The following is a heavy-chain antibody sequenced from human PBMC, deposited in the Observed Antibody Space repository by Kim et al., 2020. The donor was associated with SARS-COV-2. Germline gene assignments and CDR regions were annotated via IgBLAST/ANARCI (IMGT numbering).Heavy chain of an antibody. D-gene: IGHD3-10*01. J-gene: IGHJ4*02. V-gene: IGHV3-23*01. CDR1: GFTFSSYA. CDR2: ISGSGGST. CDR3: AKDPRPTYYYGSGSLSDY. Sequence: GGSLRLSCAASGFTFSSYAMSWVRQAPGKGLEWVSAISGSGGSTYYADSVKGRFTISRDNSKNTLYLQMNSLRAEDTAVYYCAKDPRPTYYYGSGSLSDYWGQGTLVTVSS.